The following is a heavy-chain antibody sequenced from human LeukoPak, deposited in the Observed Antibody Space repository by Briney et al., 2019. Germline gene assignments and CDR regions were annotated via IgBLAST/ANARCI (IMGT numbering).Heavy chain of an antibody. J-gene: IGHJ4*02. D-gene: IGHD3-3*01. V-gene: IGHV3-7*01. CDR3: AGPSTYYDFWSGLN. CDR1: GLTFSSYW. CDR2: IKQDGSEK. Sequence: PGGSLRLSCAASGLTFSSYWMSWVRQAPGKGLEWVANIKQDGSEKYYVDSVKGRFTISRDNAKNSLYLQMNSLRAEDTAVYYCAGPSTYYDFWSGLNWGQGTLVTVSS.